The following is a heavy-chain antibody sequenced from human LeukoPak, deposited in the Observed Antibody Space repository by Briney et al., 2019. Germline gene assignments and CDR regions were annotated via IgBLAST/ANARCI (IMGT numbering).Heavy chain of an antibody. V-gene: IGHV3-53*01. J-gene: IGHJ2*01. CDR3: ARDRAPPTSWYFDL. CDR1: EFSVSTNY. CDR2: IYSDDTT. D-gene: IGHD3-10*01. Sequence: GGSLRLSCTASEFSVSTNYMSWVRQAPGKGLEWVSIIYSDDTTYYADSVKGRFTISVDNSKNTLYLQMYSLRAEDTAVYYCARDRAPPTSWYFDLWGRGTLVTVSS.